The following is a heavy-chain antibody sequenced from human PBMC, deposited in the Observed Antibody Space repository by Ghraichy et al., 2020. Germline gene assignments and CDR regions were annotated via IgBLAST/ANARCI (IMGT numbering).Heavy chain of an antibody. D-gene: IGHD3/OR15-3a*01. CDR2: IKKSGSEK. V-gene: IGHV3-7*01. Sequence: GGSLRLSCAASGFPFSSYCMSWVRQAPGKGLEWVGYIKKSGSEKYYADSVKGRFTISRDNAKNSLYLQMNSLRVEDTAVYYCARTDGVLDDKVGMDAWGQGTKVTVSS. CDR3: ARTDGVLDDKVGMDA. CDR1: GFPFSSYC. J-gene: IGHJ6*02.